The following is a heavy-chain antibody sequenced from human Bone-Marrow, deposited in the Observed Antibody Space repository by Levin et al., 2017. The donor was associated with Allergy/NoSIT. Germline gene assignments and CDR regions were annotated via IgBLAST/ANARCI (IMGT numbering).Heavy chain of an antibody. CDR2: IKQDGSEK. V-gene: IGHV3-7*01. CDR1: GFTFSAYW. CDR3: AGQNCGGDCSLDY. D-gene: IGHD2-21*02. Sequence: GGSLRLSCAVSGFTFSAYWMNWVRQAPGKGLEWVANIKQDGSEKYYVDSVKGRFTISRDNVKNSLFLQLDSLRAEDTAVYYCAGQNCGGDCSLDYWGQGTLVTVSS. J-gene: IGHJ4*02.